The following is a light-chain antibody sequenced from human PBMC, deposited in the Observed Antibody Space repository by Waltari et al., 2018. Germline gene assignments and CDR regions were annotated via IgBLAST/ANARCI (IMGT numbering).Light chain of an antibody. CDR3: GTWDSSMSVGV. CDR2: EDD. J-gene: IGLJ2*01. Sequence: QSVSPPLPSVSAAAGQKVTIHCSGRSPNIGQNYVSWSQQFPGTAPNLLIYEDDKRPSGISGRFSGSKSGTSATLDIHGLQTGDEADYYCGTWDSSMSVGVLGGGTKVTVL. V-gene: IGLV1-51*01. CDR1: SPNIGQNY.